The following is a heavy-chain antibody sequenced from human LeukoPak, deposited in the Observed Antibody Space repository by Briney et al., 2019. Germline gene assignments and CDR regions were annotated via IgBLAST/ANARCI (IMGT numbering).Heavy chain of an antibody. CDR3: VKYTALWRYCRSASCTIDY. J-gene: IGHJ4*02. Sequence: PGGSLRLSCAASGFTFSTYGMHWVRQAPGKGLEWVAVISYDGSNKYYADSVKGRFTISRDNSKNTLYLQMNSLRAEDTAVYYCVKYTALWRYCRSASCTIDYWGQGTLVTVSS. D-gene: IGHD2-2*01. CDR2: ISYDGSNK. V-gene: IGHV3-30*18. CDR1: GFTFSTYG.